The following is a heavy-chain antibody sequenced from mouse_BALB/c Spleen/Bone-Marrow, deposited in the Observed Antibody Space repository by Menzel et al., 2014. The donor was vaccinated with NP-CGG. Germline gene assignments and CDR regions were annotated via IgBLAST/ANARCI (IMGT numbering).Heavy chain of an antibody. CDR2: IDPANGNI. CDR3: APLCHGRWFAN. V-gene: IGHV14-3*02. J-gene: IGHJ3*01. D-gene: IGHD6-1*01. Sequence: VQLQQSGAELVKPGASVKLSCTASGFNIKDTYMHWVKQRPEQGLEWIGRIDPANGNIKYDPKFQGKATITADTSSKAAYLQLSSLTSEDTAIYYCAPLCHGRWFANWGQGTLVTVSA. CDR1: GFNIKDTY.